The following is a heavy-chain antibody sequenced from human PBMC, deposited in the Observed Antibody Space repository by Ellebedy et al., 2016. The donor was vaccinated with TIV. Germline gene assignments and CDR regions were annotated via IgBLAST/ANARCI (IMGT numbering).Heavy chain of an antibody. D-gene: IGHD5-24*01. CDR1: GGTFSSYA. CDR2: IIPILGIA. CDR3: AQGKDGYKFDY. Sequence: AASVKVSCKASGGTFSSYAISWVRQAPGQGLEWMGRIIPILGIANYAQKFQGRVTITADKSTSTAYMELSSLRSEDTAVYYCAQGKDGYKFDYWGQGTLVTVSS. V-gene: IGHV1-69*04. J-gene: IGHJ4*02.